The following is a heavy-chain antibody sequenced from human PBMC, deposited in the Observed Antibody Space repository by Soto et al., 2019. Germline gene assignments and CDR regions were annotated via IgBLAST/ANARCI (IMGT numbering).Heavy chain of an antibody. CDR3: ARARLMGGGDYYGMDV. D-gene: IGHD3-16*01. V-gene: IGHV1-2*04. Sequence: QVQLVQSGAEVKKPGASVKVSCKASGYTFTGYYMHWVRQAPGQGLEWMGWINPNSGGTNYAQKFQGWVTMTRDTSISTAYMELSRLRSDDTAVYYCARARLMGGGDYYGMDVWGQGTTVTVSS. CDR1: GYTFTGYY. J-gene: IGHJ6*02. CDR2: INPNSGGT.